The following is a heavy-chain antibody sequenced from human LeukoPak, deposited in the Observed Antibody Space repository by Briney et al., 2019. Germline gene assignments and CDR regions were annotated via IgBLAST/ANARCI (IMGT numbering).Heavy chain of an antibody. CDR3: ARESGPLVATKRYRFDP. CDR2: INTDGSST. CDR1: GFTFSSNW. Sequence: PGGSLRLSCAASGFTFSSNWMHWVRRAPGKGLVWVSRINTDGSSTTYADSVKGRFTISRDNAKNTLYLQMNSLRAEDTAVYYCARESGPLVATKRYRFDPWGQGTLVTVSS. D-gene: IGHD5-12*01. J-gene: IGHJ5*02. V-gene: IGHV3-74*01.